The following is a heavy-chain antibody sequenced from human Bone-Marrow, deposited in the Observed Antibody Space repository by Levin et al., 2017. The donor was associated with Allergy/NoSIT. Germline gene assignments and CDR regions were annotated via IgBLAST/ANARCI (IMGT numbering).Heavy chain of an antibody. D-gene: IGHD1-26*01. J-gene: IGHJ4*02. V-gene: IGHV3-30*18. CDR1: GFTFSSYG. Sequence: PGGSLRLSCAASGFTFSSYGMHWVRQAPGKGLEWVAVISYDGSNKYYADSVKGRFTISRDNSKNTLYLQMNSLRAEDTAVYYCAKWWRWGSGSPNTSTIDYWGQGTLVTVSS. CDR2: ISYDGSNK. CDR3: AKWWRWGSGSPNTSTIDY.